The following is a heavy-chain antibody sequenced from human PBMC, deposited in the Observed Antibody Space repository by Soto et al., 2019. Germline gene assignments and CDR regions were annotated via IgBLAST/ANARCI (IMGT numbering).Heavy chain of an antibody. Sequence: GGSLRLSCAASGFTFDDYTMHWVRQAPGKGLEWVSLVSWDGGSTYYADSVEGRFTISRDNSKNSLYLQMNSLRTEDTALYYCAKDIGGDIAAAGTFDCWGQGTLVTVSS. CDR1: GFTFDDYT. J-gene: IGHJ4*02. V-gene: IGHV3-43*01. D-gene: IGHD6-13*01. CDR3: AKDIGGDIAAAGTFDC. CDR2: VSWDGGST.